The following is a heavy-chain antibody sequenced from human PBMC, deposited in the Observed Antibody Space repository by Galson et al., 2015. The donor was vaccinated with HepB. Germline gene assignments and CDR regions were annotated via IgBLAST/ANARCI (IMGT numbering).Heavy chain of an antibody. Sequence: SLRLSCAASGFTFSRYPMNWVRQAPGKGLEWVSYISDNSSTIYYADSVKGRFIISRDNAKNSLYLQVSSLRAEDTAVYYCVLELTRISDYWGQGTLVTVSS. CDR1: GFTFSRYP. CDR3: VLELTRISDY. D-gene: IGHD3-10*01. V-gene: IGHV3-48*01. CDR2: ISDNSSTI. J-gene: IGHJ4*02.